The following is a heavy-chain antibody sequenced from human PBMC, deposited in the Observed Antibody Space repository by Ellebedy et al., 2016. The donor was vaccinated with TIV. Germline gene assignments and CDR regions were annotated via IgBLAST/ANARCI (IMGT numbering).Heavy chain of an antibody. CDR2: INNDGTAT. Sequence: GGSLRLXCAASGFSFSWHWMHWVRQAPGKGLVWVSRINNDGTATTYADSLKGRFTISRDNTKNTLYLQMNSLRAEDTGVYYCARRSSGYCVGVKCTTDFDYWGQGTLVTVSS. V-gene: IGHV3-74*01. CDR1: GFSFSWHW. CDR3: ARRSSGYCVGVKCTTDFDY. D-gene: IGHD2-2*03. J-gene: IGHJ4*02.